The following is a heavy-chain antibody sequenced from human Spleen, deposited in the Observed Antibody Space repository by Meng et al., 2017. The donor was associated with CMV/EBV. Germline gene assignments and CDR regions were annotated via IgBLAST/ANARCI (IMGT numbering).Heavy chain of an antibody. D-gene: IGHD5-18*01. CDR1: GFTFSSYA. V-gene: IGHV3-23*01. Sequence: LSCAASGFTFSSYAMSWVRQAPGKGLEWVSTFGSSGNTYYADSVKGRFTISRDNSKNTLFLQMNSLRAEDTAVFYCAKRDTTKYFDSWGQGILVTVSS. CDR2: FGSSGNT. CDR3: AKRDTTKYFDS. J-gene: IGHJ4*02.